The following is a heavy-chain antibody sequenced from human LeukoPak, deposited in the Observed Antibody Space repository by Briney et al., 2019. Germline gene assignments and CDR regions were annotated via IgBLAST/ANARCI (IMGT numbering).Heavy chain of an antibody. Sequence: SETLSLTCTVSGASISSYYWNWIRQSPGKGLEWIGCLYPSGSTNYNPSLKSRVSISVDTSKNQFSLNLNAVAAADTAVYYCARLAIRSTWYFDRWGRGTLVTVSS. J-gene: IGHJ2*01. D-gene: IGHD3-10*01. CDR2: LYPSGST. CDR1: GASISSYY. CDR3: ARLAIRSTWYFDR. V-gene: IGHV4-4*09.